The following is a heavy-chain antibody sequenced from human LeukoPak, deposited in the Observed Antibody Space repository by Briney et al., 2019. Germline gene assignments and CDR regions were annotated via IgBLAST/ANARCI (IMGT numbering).Heavy chain of an antibody. CDR3: ARDYVGYSSGWYAAFDI. CDR2: IYYSGST. J-gene: IGHJ3*02. V-gene: IGHV4-59*01. CDR1: GGSISSYH. Sequence: SETLSLTCTVSGGSISSYHWSWIRQPPGKGLEWIGYIYYSGSTNYNPSLKSRVTISVDTSKNQFSLKLSSVTAADTAVCYCARDYVGYSSGWYAAFDIWGQGTMVTVSS. D-gene: IGHD6-19*01.